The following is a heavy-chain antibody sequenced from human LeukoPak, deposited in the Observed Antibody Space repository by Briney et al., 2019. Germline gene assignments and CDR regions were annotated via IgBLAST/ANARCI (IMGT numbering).Heavy chain of an antibody. V-gene: IGHV3-30-3*01. Sequence: GGSLRLSCAASGFTFSSYAMHWVRQAPGKGLEWVAVISYDGSNKYYADSVKGRFTISRDNAKNSLYLQMNSLRAEDTALYYCAKALTISGPDAFDIWGQGTMVTVSS. CDR1: GFTFSSYA. D-gene: IGHD3-10*01. CDR3: AKALTISGPDAFDI. J-gene: IGHJ3*02. CDR2: ISYDGSNK.